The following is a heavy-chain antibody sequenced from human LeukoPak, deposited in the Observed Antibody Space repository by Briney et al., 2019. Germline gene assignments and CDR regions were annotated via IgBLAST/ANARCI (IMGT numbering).Heavy chain of an antibody. CDR3: ASSQFTIFGVVNYFDP. Sequence: SETLSLTCTVSGSSISSYYWSWIRQPAGKGLEWIGRIYTSGSTNYNPSLKSRVTISVDTSKNQFSLKLSSVTAADTAVYYCASSQFTIFGVVNYFDPWGQGTLVTVSS. V-gene: IGHV4-4*07. CDR2: IYTSGST. D-gene: IGHD3-3*01. CDR1: GSSISSYY. J-gene: IGHJ5*02.